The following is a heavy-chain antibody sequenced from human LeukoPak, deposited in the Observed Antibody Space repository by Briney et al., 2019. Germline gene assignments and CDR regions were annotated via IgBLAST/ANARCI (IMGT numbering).Heavy chain of an antibody. CDR3: ARGPSGYHNT. CDR2: IYYSGST. V-gene: IGHV4-59*01. CDR1: GGSISSYY. J-gene: IGHJ4*02. Sequence: PSETLSLTCTVSGGSISSYYWSWIRQPPGKGLEWIGYIYYSGSTNYNPSLKSRVTISVDTSKNEFSLKLRSVTAADTAVYYCARGPSGYHNTGGQGTLVTVSS. D-gene: IGHD5-12*01.